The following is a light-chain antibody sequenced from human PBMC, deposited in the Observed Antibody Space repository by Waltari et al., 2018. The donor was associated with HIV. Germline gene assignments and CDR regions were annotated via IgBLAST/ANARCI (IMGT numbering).Light chain of an antibody. CDR3: NSYTSTTTRWL. CDR1: SSDAAGYNS. V-gene: IGLV2-14*03. J-gene: IGLJ3*02. CDR2: AVG. Sequence: SDLTQPASVSGSPGQSIIISCTGPSSDAAGYNSVPGYQQHPGKAPKLIIFAVGNRPSGVSNRFSGSKSGNTASLTISGLQTEDEADYYCNSYTSTTTRWLFGGGTRLTVL.